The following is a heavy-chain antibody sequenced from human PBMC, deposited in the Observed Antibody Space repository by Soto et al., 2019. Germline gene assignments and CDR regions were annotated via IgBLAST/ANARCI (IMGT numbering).Heavy chain of an antibody. CDR1: GGSISSSSYY. D-gene: IGHD5-12*01. J-gene: IGHJ4*02. CDR2: IYYSGST. Sequence: SETLSLTCTVSGGSISSSSYYWGWIRQPPGKGLEWIGSIYYSGSTYYNPSLKSRVTISVDTSKNQFSLKLSSVTAADTAVYYCARLGGSGYDAPYWGQGTLVTVSS. CDR3: ARLGGSGYDAPY. V-gene: IGHV4-39*01.